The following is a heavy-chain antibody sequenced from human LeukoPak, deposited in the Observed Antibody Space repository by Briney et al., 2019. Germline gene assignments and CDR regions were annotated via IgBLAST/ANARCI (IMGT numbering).Heavy chain of an antibody. Sequence: GGSLRLSCAASGFTFSSYAVTWVRQAPGKGLEGVSSISSSSTYIYYADSVKGRFTISRDNAKNSLYLQMNSLRAEDTAVYYCASLPDLSVTGAGTGYWGQGTLVTVSS. V-gene: IGHV3-21*01. CDR1: GFTFSSYA. D-gene: IGHD6-13*01. CDR2: ISSSSTYI. J-gene: IGHJ4*02. CDR3: ASLPDLSVTGAGTGY.